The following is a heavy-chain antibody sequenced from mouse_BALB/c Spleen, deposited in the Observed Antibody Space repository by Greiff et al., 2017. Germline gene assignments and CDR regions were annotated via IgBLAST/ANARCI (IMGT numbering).Heavy chain of an antibody. D-gene: IGHD2-4*01. V-gene: IGHV1S29*02. J-gene: IGHJ4*01. CDR1: GYTFTDYN. CDR3: ARDYDGGDYAMDY. CDR2: IYPYNGGT. Sequence: EVQLQQSGPELVKPGASVKISCKASGYTFTDYNMHWVKQSHGKSLEWIGYIYPYNGGTGYNQKFKSKATLTVDNSSSTAYMELRSLTSEDSAVYYCARDYDGGDYAMDYWGQGTSVTVSS.